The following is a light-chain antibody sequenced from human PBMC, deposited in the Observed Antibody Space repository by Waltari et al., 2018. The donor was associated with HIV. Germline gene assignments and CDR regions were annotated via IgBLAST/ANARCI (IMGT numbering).Light chain of an antibody. Sequence: QSALTQPASVSGPPGQSITISCTGTSDDIGGSNLVSWYQHHPGKAPRLIIFDVDKRPSGISDRCSGSKSGYTASLTISVLRTEDEADYFCCSKSTIYFGVLFGGGTTLTVL. CDR2: DVD. CDR3: CSKSTIYFGVL. V-gene: IGLV2-23*02. J-gene: IGLJ2*01. CDR1: SDDIGGSNL.